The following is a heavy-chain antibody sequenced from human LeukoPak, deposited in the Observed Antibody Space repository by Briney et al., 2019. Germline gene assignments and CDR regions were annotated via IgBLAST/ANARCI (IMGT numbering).Heavy chain of an antibody. J-gene: IGHJ4*02. D-gene: IGHD3-10*01. V-gene: IGHV3-48*04. CDR1: GFTFSSHS. CDR2: IGLSASPI. CDR3: ARFWYGSGNFKTLDY. Sequence: PGGSLRLSCAASGFTFSSHSMTWVRQAPGKGLEWISFIGLSASPIYYADSVRGRFTISRDDAKNSVYLEMNSLRAEDTAVYYCARFWYGSGNFKTLDYWGQGTPVTVSS.